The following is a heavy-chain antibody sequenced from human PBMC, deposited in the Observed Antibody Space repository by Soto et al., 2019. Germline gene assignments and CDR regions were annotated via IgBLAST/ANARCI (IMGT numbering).Heavy chain of an antibody. V-gene: IGHV3-23*01. D-gene: IGHD3-3*01. CDR3: TRGSSYDSWTAYDPFGS. J-gene: IGHJ4*02. Sequence: PGGSLRLSCAASGFTFSGYTMHWVRQAPGKGLEWVATIGGSGANTYYADSLMGRFTVSRDNSKSTLYLQINSLRAEDTAMYYCTRGSSYDSWTAYDPFGSWGPGTLVTVSS. CDR1: GFTFSGYT. CDR2: IGGSGANT.